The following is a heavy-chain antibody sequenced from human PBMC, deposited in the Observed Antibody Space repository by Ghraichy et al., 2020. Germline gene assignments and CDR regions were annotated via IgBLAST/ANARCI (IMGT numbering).Heavy chain of an antibody. CDR2: IYYSGST. J-gene: IGHJ5*02. CDR1: GGSISSSSYY. V-gene: IGHV4-39*07. CDR3: ARELLWFGELSWFDP. D-gene: IGHD3-10*01. Sequence: ETLSLTCTVSGGSISSSSYYWGWIRQPPGKGLEWIGSIYYSGSTYYNPSLKSRVTISVDTSKNQFSLKLSSVTAADTAVYYCARELLWFGELSWFDPWGQGTLVTVSS.